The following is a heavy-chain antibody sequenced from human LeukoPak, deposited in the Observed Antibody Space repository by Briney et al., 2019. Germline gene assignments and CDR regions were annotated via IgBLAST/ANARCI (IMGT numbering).Heavy chain of an antibody. V-gene: IGHV7-4-1*02. J-gene: IGHJ4*02. CDR1: GYTFTSYA. CDR3: ARVRSRYGSGSYYNSPWY. CDR2: INTNTGNP. Sequence: RASVKVSCKASGYTFTSYAMNWVRQAPGQGLEWMGWINTNTGNPTYAQGFTGRFVFSLDTSVSTAYLQISSLKAEDTAVYYCARVRSRYGSGSYYNSPWYWGQGTLVTVSS. D-gene: IGHD3-10*01.